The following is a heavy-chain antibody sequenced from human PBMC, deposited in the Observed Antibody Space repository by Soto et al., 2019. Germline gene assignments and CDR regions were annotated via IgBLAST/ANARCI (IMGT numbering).Heavy chain of an antibody. V-gene: IGHV4-31*03. CDR3: AREGGIVGATAADY. J-gene: IGHJ4*02. CDR1: GGSISSGGYY. D-gene: IGHD1-26*01. Sequence: QVQLQESGPGLVKPSQTLSLTCTVSGGSISSGGYYWSWIRQHPGKGLEWIGYIYYSGSTYYNPSLKSRVTLSVDTPKNQFSLKLSSVTAADTAVYYCAREGGIVGATAADYWGQGNLVTVSS. CDR2: IYYSGST.